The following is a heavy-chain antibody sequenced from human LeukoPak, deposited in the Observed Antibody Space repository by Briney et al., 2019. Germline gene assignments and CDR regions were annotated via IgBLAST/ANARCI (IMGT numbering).Heavy chain of an antibody. CDR1: GYTFTSYY. D-gene: IGHD2-21*02. V-gene: IGHV1-46*01. CDR3: ARGGAYCGGDCYSRIDY. CDR2: INPSGGST. Sequence: ASVKVSCKASGYTFTSYYMHWVRQAPGQGLEWMGIINPSGGSTSYAQKFQGRVTMTRDTSTSTVYMELSSLRSEDTAVYYCARGGAYCGGDCYSRIDYWGQGTLVTVSS. J-gene: IGHJ4*02.